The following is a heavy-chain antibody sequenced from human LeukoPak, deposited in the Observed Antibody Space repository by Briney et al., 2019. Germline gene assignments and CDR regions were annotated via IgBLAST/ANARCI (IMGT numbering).Heavy chain of an antibody. V-gene: IGHV4-59*01. CDR3: ARDHWNSPYYYYYYMDV. CDR2: IYYSGST. CDR1: GGSISSYY. J-gene: IGHJ6*03. D-gene: IGHD1-7*01. Sequence: PSETLSLTCTVSGGSISSYYWSWVRQPPGKGLEWVGYIYYSGSTNYNPSLKSRVTISVDTSKNQFSLKLSSVTAADTAVYYCARDHWNSPYYYYYYMDVWGKGTTVTVSS.